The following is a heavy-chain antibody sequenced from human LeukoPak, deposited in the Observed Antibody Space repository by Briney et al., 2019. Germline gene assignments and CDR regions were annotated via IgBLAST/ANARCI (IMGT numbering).Heavy chain of an antibody. J-gene: IGHJ3*02. CDR1: GGSISSYY. D-gene: IGHD3-22*01. CDR3: ARTTDYYDSSGYRSDAFDI. Sequence: SETLTLTCTVSGGSISSYYWSWIRQPPGKGLGWIGYIYYSGSTNYKPSLKSLVTISVDTSKTQFSLKLSSVTAADTAVYYCARTTDYYDSSGYRSDAFDIWGQGTMVTVSS. CDR2: IYYSGST. V-gene: IGHV4-59*01.